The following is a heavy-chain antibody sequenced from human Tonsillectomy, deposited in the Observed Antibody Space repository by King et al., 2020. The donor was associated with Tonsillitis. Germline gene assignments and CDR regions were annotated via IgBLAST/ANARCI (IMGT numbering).Heavy chain of an antibody. CDR1: GYTFTSYY. V-gene: IGHV1-46*01. CDR3: ARFPRGRTSSPFPVHAFDS. J-gene: IGHJ3*02. Sequence: QLVQSGAEVKKPGASVKVSCKASGYTFTSYYMHWVRQAPGQGLEWMGIINPSGGSTSYAQNVQGRVTMTRDTSTSTVYMELSSLRSEDTAVYYCARFPRGRTSSPFPVHAFDSWRQGTMVTVSS. CDR2: INPSGGST. D-gene: IGHD2-2*01.